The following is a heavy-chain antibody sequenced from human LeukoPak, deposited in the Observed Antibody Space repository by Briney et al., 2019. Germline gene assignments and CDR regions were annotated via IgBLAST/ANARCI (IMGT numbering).Heavy chain of an antibody. CDR3: ARLFRLRVFDP. D-gene: IGHD3/OR15-3a*01. V-gene: IGHV4-59*01. Sequence: KPSETLSLTCTVSGGSISSYYWSWIRQPPGKGLEWIGYIYYSGSTNYNPSLKRRVTISVDTSKNQFSLKLSSVTAAGTAVYYCARLFRLRVFDPWGQGTLVTVSS. CDR2: IYYSGST. J-gene: IGHJ5*02. CDR1: GGSISSYY.